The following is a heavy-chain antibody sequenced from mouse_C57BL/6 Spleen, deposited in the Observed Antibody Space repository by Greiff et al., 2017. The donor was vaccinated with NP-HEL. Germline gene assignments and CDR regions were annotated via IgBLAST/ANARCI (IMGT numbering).Heavy chain of an antibody. CDR1: GFSLTSYG. V-gene: IGHV2-4*01. Sequence: VQLVESGPGLVQPSQSLSITCTVSGFSLTSYGVHWVRQPPGKGPEWLGVIWSGGSTDYNAAFISRLSISKDNSKSQVFFKMNSLQADDTAIYYCAKKGLSSGGFAYWGQGTLVTVSA. CDR3: AKKGLSSGGFAY. J-gene: IGHJ3*01. D-gene: IGHD1-1*02. CDR2: IWSGGST.